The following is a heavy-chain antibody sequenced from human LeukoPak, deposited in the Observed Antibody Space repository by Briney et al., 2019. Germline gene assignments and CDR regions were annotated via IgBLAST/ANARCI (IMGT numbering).Heavy chain of an antibody. CDR3: AKDLGRYRNNFFDY. D-gene: IGHD1-26*01. CDR2: ISGSGGGT. Sequence: GGSLRLSCAASGFTFSSIAMSWVRRAPDKGLEWVSTISGSGGGTYYADSVKGRFTISRDDSKNTLYLQMNSLRADDTAVYYCAKDLGRYRNNFFDYWGQGNLVTVSS. V-gene: IGHV3-23*01. CDR1: GFTFSSIA. J-gene: IGHJ4*02.